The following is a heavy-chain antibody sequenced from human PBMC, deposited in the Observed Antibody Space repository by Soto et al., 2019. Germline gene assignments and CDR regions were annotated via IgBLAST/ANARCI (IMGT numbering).Heavy chain of an antibody. J-gene: IGHJ3*02. CDR1: GFTFSSYS. CDR2: ISSSSSYI. Sequence: AGSLRLSCAASGFTFSSYSRNWVRQAPGKGLEWVSSISSSSSYIYYADSVKGRFTISRDNAKNSLYLQMNSLRAEDTAVYYCANPSYYDSSPDAFDIWGQGTMVTVSS. V-gene: IGHV3-21*04. CDR3: ANPSYYDSSPDAFDI. D-gene: IGHD3-22*01.